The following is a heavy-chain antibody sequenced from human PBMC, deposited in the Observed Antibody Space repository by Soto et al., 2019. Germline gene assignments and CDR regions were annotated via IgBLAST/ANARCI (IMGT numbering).Heavy chain of an antibody. CDR2: ISAYNGNT. CDR3: ARGLVPNTWEPLIYYYYGMDV. V-gene: IGHV1-18*01. Sequence: ASVKVSCKASGYTFTSYGISWVRQAPGQGLEWMGWISAYNGNTNYAQKFQGRVTMTRNTSISTAYMELSSLRSEDTAVYYCARGLVPNTWEPLIYYYYGMDVWGQGTTVTVSS. CDR1: GYTFTSYG. D-gene: IGHD1-26*01. J-gene: IGHJ6*02.